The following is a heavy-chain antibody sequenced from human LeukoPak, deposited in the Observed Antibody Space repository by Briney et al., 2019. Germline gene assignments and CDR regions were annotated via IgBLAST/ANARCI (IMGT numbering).Heavy chain of an antibody. CDR1: GFTFSSYG. D-gene: IGHD2-8*02. J-gene: IGHJ4*02. CDR2: ISGSGGST. Sequence: GGTLRLSCAASGFTFSSYGMSWVRQAPGKGLEWVSAISGSGGSTYYADSVKGRFTISRDNAKNSLYLQMNSLRAEDTAVYYCATYRQVLLPFESWGQGTLVTVSS. V-gene: IGHV3-23*01. CDR3: ATYRQVLLPFES.